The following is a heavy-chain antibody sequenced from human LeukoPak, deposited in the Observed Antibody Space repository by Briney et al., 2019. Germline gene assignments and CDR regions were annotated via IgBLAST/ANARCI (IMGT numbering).Heavy chain of an antibody. CDR1: GSSFTSYW. V-gene: IGHV5-51*01. Sequence: GASLKISCKGSGSSFTSYWIGWVRPMPGKGLEWMGIIYPGDSDIRYSPSFQGQVTISADKSISTAYLQWSSLKASDTAMYYCARQGITTLSGMDVWGQGTTVTVSS. J-gene: IGHJ6*02. CDR2: IYPGDSDI. CDR3: ARQGITTLSGMDV. D-gene: IGHD3-22*01.